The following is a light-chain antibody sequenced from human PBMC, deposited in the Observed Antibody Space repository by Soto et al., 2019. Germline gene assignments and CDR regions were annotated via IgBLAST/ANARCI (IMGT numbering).Light chain of an antibody. V-gene: IGKV1-5*03. CDR1: QSIDNW. CDR2: KAS. CDR3: QQYNGYRWT. J-gene: IGKJ1*01. Sequence: DIQMTQSPSTLSASVGDRVTITCRASQSIDNWLAWYQQKPGKAPKILIYKASSLESGVPSRFIGSGSGTEFTLTISSLQPDDFATYYCQQYNGYRWTFGQGTKVGIK.